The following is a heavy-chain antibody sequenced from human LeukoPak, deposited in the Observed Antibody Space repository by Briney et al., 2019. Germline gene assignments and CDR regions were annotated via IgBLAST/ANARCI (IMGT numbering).Heavy chain of an antibody. V-gene: IGHV3-33*01. CDR2: IWYDGSDK. J-gene: IGHJ4*02. D-gene: IGHD6-19*01. CDR1: GFTFSSYG. Sequence: GGSLRLSCAVSGFTFSSYGMHWVRQAPGKGLEWVAIIWYDGSDKYYGDSVKGRFTISRDNPKNTLYLQMNSLRAEDTAVYYCTILAVASDFDYWGQGTLVTVSS. CDR3: TILAVASDFDY.